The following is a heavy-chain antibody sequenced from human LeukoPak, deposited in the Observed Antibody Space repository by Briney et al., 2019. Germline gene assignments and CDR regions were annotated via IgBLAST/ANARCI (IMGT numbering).Heavy chain of an antibody. Sequence: GGSLRLSCAASGFTFSSYVMNWVRQAPGKGLEWVSYISSSGSTIYYADSVEGRFTISRDNAKNSLYLQMNSLRAEDTAVYYCRGYGYGLDYWGQGTLVTVSS. J-gene: IGHJ4*02. CDR3: RGYGYGLDY. CDR2: ISSSGSTI. V-gene: IGHV3-48*03. CDR1: GFTFSSYV. D-gene: IGHD5-18*01.